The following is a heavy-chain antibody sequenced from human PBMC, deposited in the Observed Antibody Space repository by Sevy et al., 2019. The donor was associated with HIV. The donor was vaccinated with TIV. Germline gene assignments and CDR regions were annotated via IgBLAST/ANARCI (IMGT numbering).Heavy chain of an antibody. J-gene: IGHJ6*02. D-gene: IGHD2-15*01. CDR1: GFTFSSYS. Sequence: GGSLRLSCAASGFTFSSYSMNWVRQAPGKGLEWVSSISRSSSYIYYADSVKGRFTISRDNAKNSLYLQMNSLRAEDTAVYYCARIYCSGGSCYGMDVWGQGTTVTVSS. CDR3: ARIYCSGGSCYGMDV. CDR2: ISRSSSYI. V-gene: IGHV3-21*01.